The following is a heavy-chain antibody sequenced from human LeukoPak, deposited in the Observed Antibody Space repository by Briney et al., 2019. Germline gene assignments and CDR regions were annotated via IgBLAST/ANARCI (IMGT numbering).Heavy chain of an antibody. J-gene: IGHJ2*01. D-gene: IGHD3-16*01. V-gene: IGHV4-61*09. CDR1: GGSINGGSYY. CDR3: ARDRNWGRGYFDL. CDR2: IFTTGST. Sequence: SQPLSLTCSVSGGSINGGSYYWSWIRQPAGKPLEWIGHIFTTGSTSYNPSLRTRVTISEDSSKDQFSLNLKSVTAADTAVYYCARDRNWGRGYFDLWGRGTLVIVSS.